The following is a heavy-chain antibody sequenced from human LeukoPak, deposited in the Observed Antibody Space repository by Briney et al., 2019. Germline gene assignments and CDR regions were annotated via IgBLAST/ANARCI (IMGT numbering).Heavy chain of an antibody. D-gene: IGHD3-22*01. V-gene: IGHV1-8*01. CDR3: ARAPSLLDSSGYLVNFFDY. CDR2: MNPNRGNT. J-gene: IGHJ4*02. Sequence: ASVKVSCKASGYTFTSYDINWVRETTGQGLEWMGWMNPNRGNTGYAQKLQGRVTMTRNTSISTAYMELSSLRSEDTAVYYCARAPSLLDSSGYLVNFFDYWGQGTLVTVSS. CDR1: GYTFTSYD.